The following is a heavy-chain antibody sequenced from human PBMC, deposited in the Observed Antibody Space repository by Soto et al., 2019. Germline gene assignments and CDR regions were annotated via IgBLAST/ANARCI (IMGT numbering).Heavy chain of an antibody. CDR3: ARVGYYDILTGYLAPNYYFDY. Sequence: ASVKVSCKASGYSLSSYGISWVRQAPGQGLEWMGWISADNRNTKHAQKFQGRVIMTTDTSTNTAYMELRSLRSEDTAVYYCARVGYYDILTGYLAPNYYFDYWGQGTLVTVSS. D-gene: IGHD3-9*01. CDR1: GYSLSSYG. CDR2: ISADNRNT. V-gene: IGHV1-18*01. J-gene: IGHJ4*02.